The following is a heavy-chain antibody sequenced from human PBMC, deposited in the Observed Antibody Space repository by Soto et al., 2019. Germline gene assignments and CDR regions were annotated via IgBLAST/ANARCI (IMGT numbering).Heavy chain of an antibody. CDR1: GGSFSGYY. J-gene: IGHJ4*02. D-gene: IGHD3-10*01. V-gene: IGHV4-34*01. Sequence: QVQLQQWGAGLLKPSETLSLTCAVYGGSFSGYYWSWIRQPPGKGLEWIGEINHSGSTNYNPSLKSRVIISVDTSKNQFSLKLSAVTAADTAVYYCARGRGTLNYWGQGTLVTVSS. CDR3: ARGRGTLNY. CDR2: INHSGST.